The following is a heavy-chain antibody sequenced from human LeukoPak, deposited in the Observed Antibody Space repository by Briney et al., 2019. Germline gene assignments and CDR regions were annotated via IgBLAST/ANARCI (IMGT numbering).Heavy chain of an antibody. Sequence: GGSLRLSCAASGLTFSSYSMNWVRQAPGKGLEWVSSISSSGTYIYSTDSVKGRFTISRDNAKNSLYLQMNSLRAEDTAVYYCARALTVAGTDWYFDLWGRGTLVTVSS. CDR1: GLTFSSYS. J-gene: IGHJ2*01. CDR2: ISSSGTYI. V-gene: IGHV3-21*01. CDR3: ARALTVAGTDWYFDL. D-gene: IGHD6-19*01.